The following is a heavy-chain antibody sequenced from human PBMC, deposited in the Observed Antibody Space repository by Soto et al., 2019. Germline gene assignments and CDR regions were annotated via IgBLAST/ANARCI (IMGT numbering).Heavy chain of an antibody. J-gene: IGHJ6*02. CDR3: AKELSDNGPSGLDD. D-gene: IGHD2-8*01. Sequence: QVQLVQCGAEVKKPGASVKVSCKASGYTFGDYYIHWVRQAPGEGLVWQGWISANTGATYYAQKFQGWVSMTRDTSISTAYLDVTSLRSDDPAVYYCAKELSDNGPSGLDDWGQGTTVAVS. V-gene: IGHV1-2*04. CDR1: GYTFGDYY. CDR2: ISANTGAT.